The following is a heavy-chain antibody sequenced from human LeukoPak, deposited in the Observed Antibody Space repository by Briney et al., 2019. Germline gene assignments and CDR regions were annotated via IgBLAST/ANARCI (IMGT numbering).Heavy chain of an antibody. V-gene: IGHV3-74*01. CDR1: GFTFSSYW. D-gene: IGHD2-15*01. CDR2: ISTDGSSR. J-gene: IGHJ6*02. CDR3: ARDHANRYCSGGSCYSENYYYYGMDV. Sequence: GGSLRLSCAASGFTFSSYWMHWLRQAPRKGLVWVSRISTDGSSRSYADSVKGRFTISRDNGKNTLYLQMNSLRAENTAVYYCARDHANRYCSGGSCYSENYYYYGMDVWGQGTTVTVSS.